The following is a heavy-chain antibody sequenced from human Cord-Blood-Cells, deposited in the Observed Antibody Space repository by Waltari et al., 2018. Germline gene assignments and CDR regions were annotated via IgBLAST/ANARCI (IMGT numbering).Heavy chain of an antibody. Sequence: EVQLVESGGGLVQPGGSLRLSCVASGFTFRRHWLHWVRHAPGKGLVWVSRINSDGSSTSYADSVKGRFTISRDNAKNTLYLQMNSLRAEDTAVYYCARDLYGSGSYNWFDPWGQGTLVTVSS. CDR2: INSDGSST. V-gene: IGHV3-74*01. D-gene: IGHD3-10*01. CDR3: ARDLYGSGSYNWFDP. J-gene: IGHJ5*02. CDR1: GFTFRRHW.